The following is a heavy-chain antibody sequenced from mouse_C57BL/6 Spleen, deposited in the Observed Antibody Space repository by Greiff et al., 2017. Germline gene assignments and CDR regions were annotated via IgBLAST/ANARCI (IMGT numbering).Heavy chain of an antibody. CDR2: ISSGSSTI. Sequence: EVKVVESGGGLVKPGGSLKLSCAASGFTFSDYGMHWVRQAPEKGLEWVAYISSGSSTIYYADTVKGRFTISRDNAKNTLFLQMTSLRSEDTAMYYCARDFITTVVAPFAYWGQGTLVTVSA. CDR1: GFTFSDYG. CDR3: ARDFITTVVAPFAY. J-gene: IGHJ3*01. V-gene: IGHV5-17*01. D-gene: IGHD1-1*01.